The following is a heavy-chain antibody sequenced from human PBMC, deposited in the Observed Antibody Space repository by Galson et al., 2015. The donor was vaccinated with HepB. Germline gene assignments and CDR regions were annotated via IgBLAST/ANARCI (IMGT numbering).Heavy chain of an antibody. CDR2: INGRGSTR. D-gene: IGHD3-16*01. V-gene: IGHV3-23*01. J-gene: IGHJ5*02. Sequence: SLRLSCAGSGFIFRHHAMAWIRQAPGKGLKWVSGINGRGSTRSYSDAVTGRFSIPRDNSKDTVFLQVDHLGAEDTAVYYGVKGGSWFGGDWFDPWGQGALVTAS. CDR1: GFIFRHHA. CDR3: VKGGSWFGGDWFDP.